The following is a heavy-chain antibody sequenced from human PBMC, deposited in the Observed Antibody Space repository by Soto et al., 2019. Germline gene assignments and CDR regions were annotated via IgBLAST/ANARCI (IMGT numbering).Heavy chain of an antibody. Sequence: SETLSLTCTVSGGSISSSSYYWGWIRQPPGKGLEWIGSIYYSGSTYYNPSLKSRVTISVDTSKNQFSLKLSSVTAADTAVYYCARTPDYYDSSGYYSTWGQGTLVTVSS. J-gene: IGHJ5*02. V-gene: IGHV4-39*07. D-gene: IGHD3-22*01. CDR1: GGSISSSSYY. CDR3: ARTPDYYDSSGYYST. CDR2: IYYSGST.